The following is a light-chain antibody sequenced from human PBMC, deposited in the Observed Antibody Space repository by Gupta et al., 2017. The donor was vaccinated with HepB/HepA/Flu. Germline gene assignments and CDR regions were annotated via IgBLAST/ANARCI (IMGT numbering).Light chain of an antibody. CDR2: GAS. Sequence: EIVMTQSPATLSLSPGDRATLSCRASQSVSRNLAWYQQKPGQAPRLLIYGASTRATGIPARFSGSGSGTEFTLTISSLQSEDFAVYYCQQGKNSPPITFGRGTKVEIK. CDR1: QSVSRN. V-gene: IGKV3-15*01. CDR3: QQGKNSPPIT. J-gene: IGKJ4*01.